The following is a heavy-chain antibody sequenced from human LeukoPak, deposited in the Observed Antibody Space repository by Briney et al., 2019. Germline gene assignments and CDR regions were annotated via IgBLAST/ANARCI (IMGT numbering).Heavy chain of an antibody. D-gene: IGHD7-27*01. Sequence: PGGSLRLSCAASGFPFSNYRMNWVRQGPGKGLEWVSSISSSSSYIYYADSVKGRFTISRDNAKNSLYLQMNSLRAEDTAVYYCARDLAWGAFDYWGQGTLVTVSS. CDR3: ARDLAWGAFDY. V-gene: IGHV3-21*04. CDR2: ISSSSSYI. CDR1: GFPFSNYR. J-gene: IGHJ4*02.